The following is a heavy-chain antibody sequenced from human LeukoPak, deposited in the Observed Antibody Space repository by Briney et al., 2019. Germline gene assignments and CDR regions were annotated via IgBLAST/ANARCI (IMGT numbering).Heavy chain of an antibody. D-gene: IGHD6-19*01. J-gene: IGHJ4*02. V-gene: IGHV3-64*04. CDR3: AREGGAVAHGFDY. Sequence: GGSLRLSCSASGFTFTSHVMHWVRQAPGKGLQYVSGISMNVQTTYYAGSVKGRFTISRDNSKNTLYLQMNSLRAEDTAVYYCAREGGAVAHGFDYWGQGTLVTVSS. CDR2: ISMNVQTT. CDR1: GFTFTSHV.